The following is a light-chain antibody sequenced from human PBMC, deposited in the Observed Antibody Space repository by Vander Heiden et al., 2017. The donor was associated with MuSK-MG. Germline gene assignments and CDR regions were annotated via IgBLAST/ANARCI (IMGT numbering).Light chain of an antibody. CDR1: KLGDKD. Sequence: SYELTQPPSVSVSPGPTASITCSGDKLGDKDACWYQRKPRQYLVLFIDKDSKLPAGIPERFSVSTSGTTATLTISGIQAVDEYDYYCQAWDSSYVFGTGTKVTVL. V-gene: IGLV3-1*01. J-gene: IGLJ1*01. CDR3: QAWDSSYV. CDR2: KDS.